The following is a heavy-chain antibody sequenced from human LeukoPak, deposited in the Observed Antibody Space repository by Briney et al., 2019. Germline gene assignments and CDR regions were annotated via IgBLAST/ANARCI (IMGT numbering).Heavy chain of an antibody. D-gene: IGHD6-13*01. V-gene: IGHV1-18*01. CDR2: ISAYNCNT. J-gene: IGHJ6*03. CDR3: ARDGGPSVSSWYGGGYYYYYMDV. CDR1: GYTFTSYG. Sequence: ASVKVSCKASGYTFTSYGISWVRQAPGQGLEWMGWISAYNCNTNYAQKLQGRVTMTTDTSTSTAYMELRSLRSDDTAVYYCARDGGPSVSSWYGGGYYYYYMDVWAKGPRSPSP.